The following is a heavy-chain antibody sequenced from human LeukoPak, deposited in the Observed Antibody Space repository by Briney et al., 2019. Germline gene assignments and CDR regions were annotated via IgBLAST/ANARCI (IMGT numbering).Heavy chain of an antibody. CDR2: MYYTGRT. J-gene: IGHJ4*02. V-gene: IGHV4-61*05. Sequence: SGTLSLTCTVSGGSISSNTYYWGWIRQTPGKGLEWLGYMYYTGRTKYNPSLKSRVTFSLDMSKNQFSLKLDSVTAADTAMYYCTRITIHGNSDYWGQGTLVTVSS. CDR3: TRITIHGNSDY. CDR1: GGSISSNTYY. D-gene: IGHD5-24*01.